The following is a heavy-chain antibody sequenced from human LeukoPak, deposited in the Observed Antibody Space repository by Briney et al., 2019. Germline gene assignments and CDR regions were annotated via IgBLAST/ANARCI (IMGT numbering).Heavy chain of an antibody. CDR3: AREWRRYYDSSGYYTFDY. CDR1: GGSFSGYY. CDR2: INHSGST. D-gene: IGHD3-22*01. V-gene: IGHV4-34*01. J-gene: IGHJ4*02. Sequence: SETLSLTCAVHGGSFSGYYWSWIRQPPGKGLEWIGEINHSGSTNYNPSLKSRVTISVDTSKNQFSLKLSSVTAADTAVYYCAREWRRYYDSSGYYTFDYWGQGTLVTVSS.